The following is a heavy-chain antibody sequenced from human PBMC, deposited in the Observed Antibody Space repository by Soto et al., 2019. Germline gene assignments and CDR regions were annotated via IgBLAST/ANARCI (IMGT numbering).Heavy chain of an antibody. CDR1: GFTFSNYG. Sequence: QVQLVESGGGVVQPGKSLRLSCAASGFTFSNYGMHWVRQAPGKGLEWVAVISSDGSNRYYGDSVKGRFTISRDDSRNTLYLQMNRLRGEDSALYYCAKAYFDFWSGSHYYQYGMDVWGQGTTVTVSS. V-gene: IGHV3-30*18. D-gene: IGHD3-3*01. J-gene: IGHJ6*02. CDR3: AKAYFDFWSGSHYYQYGMDV. CDR2: ISSDGSNR.